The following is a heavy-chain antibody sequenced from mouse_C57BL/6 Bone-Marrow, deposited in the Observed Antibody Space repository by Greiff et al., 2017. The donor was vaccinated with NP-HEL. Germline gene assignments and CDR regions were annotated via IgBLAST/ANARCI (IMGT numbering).Heavy chain of an antibody. CDR1: GYTFTSYW. J-gene: IGHJ2*01. V-gene: IGHV1-64*01. Sequence: VQLQQPGAELVKPGSSFPFSFPSSGYTFTSYWMHWVKQRPGQGLEWIGMIHPNSGSTHYNEKFKSKATLTVDKSSSTAYMQLSSLTSEDSAVYYCAVLYYFDYWGQGTTLTVSS. CDR2: IHPNSGST. CDR3: AVLYYFDY.